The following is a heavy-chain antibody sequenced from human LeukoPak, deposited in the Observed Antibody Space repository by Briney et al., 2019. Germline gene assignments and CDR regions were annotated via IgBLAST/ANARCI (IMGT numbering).Heavy chain of an antibody. J-gene: IGHJ4*02. D-gene: IGHD1-1*01. CDR1: GFPFSNHA. CDR3: ARGQEFDDGVFDS. Sequence: PGGSLRLSCVASGFPFSNHAMNWVRQAPGKGLEWVSAISGGGGSTYYADSMQGRFTVSRDNSKNTVYLQMNSLRVEDTAIYYCARGQEFDDGVFDSWGQGTLVTVSS. CDR2: ISGGGGST. V-gene: IGHV3-23*01.